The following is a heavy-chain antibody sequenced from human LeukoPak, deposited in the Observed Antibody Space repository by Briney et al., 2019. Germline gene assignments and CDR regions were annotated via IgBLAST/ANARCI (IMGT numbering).Heavy chain of an antibody. CDR3: ARALGVVRGVIFDY. CDR1: GYTFTNYG. J-gene: IGHJ4*02. CDR2: ISAYNGNT. V-gene: IGHV1-18*01. Sequence: GASVTVSFKASGYTFTNYGISWVGQAPGQGVEWMGWISAYNGNTNYAQKLQGRVTMTTDTSTSTAYMELRSLRSDDTAVYYCARALGVVRGVIFDYWGQGTLVTVSS. D-gene: IGHD3-10*01.